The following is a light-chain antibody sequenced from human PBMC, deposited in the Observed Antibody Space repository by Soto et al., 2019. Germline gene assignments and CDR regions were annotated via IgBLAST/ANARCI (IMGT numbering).Light chain of an antibody. CDR1: SGSVSTTYS. V-gene: IGLV8-61*01. CDR3: VLYMGRGIAV. Sequence: QAVVTQEPSFSVSPGGTVTLTCGLTSGSVSTTYSPSWYQQTPGQAPRTLIYSTNTRSSGVPDRFSGSILGDKAALTITGAHADDESDYYYVLYMGRGIAVFGGGTKLTVL. J-gene: IGLJ3*02. CDR2: STN.